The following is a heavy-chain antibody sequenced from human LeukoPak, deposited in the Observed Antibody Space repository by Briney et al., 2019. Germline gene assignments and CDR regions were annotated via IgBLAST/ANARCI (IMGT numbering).Heavy chain of an antibody. Sequence: ASVKVSCKGSGYIFTDYYMHWVRPAPGQGLEWMRWINPNSGGTNYAQKFQGRVTMTRDTSISTAYMELSSLRSDDTAVYYCARSACSSISCYAGSGYYFDYWGQGTLVTVSS. J-gene: IGHJ4*02. CDR3: ARSACSSISCYAGSGYYFDY. D-gene: IGHD2-2*01. CDR1: GYIFTDYY. V-gene: IGHV1-2*02. CDR2: INPNSGGT.